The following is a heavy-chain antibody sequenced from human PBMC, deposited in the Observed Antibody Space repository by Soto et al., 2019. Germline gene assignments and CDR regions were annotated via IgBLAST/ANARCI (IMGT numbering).Heavy chain of an antibody. CDR2: IIPIFGTA. CDR3: ARGRTQEASYYYSGMDV. Sequence: QVQLVQSGAEVKKPGSSVKVSCKASGGTFSSYAISWVRQAPGQGLEWMGGIIPIFGTANYAQKFQGRVTITADESTSTAYMELSSLRSEDTAVYYCARGRTQEASYYYSGMDVWGQGTTVTVSS. CDR1: GGTFSSYA. D-gene: IGHD1-7*01. V-gene: IGHV1-69*01. J-gene: IGHJ6*02.